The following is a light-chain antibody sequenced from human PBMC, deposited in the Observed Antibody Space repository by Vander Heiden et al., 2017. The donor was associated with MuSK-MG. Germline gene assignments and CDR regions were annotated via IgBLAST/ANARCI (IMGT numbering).Light chain of an antibody. Sequence: EIVFTQSPATLSVSPGEWATLSCRASRSVNTYLAWYQQRPGQAPRLLIYDASNRAAGIPARFTGSGSGTDFTLTISNIEPEDFAVYYCQQRADWPPPTFGPGTRLEIK. J-gene: IGKJ5*01. V-gene: IGKV3-11*01. CDR1: RSVNTY. CDR2: DAS. CDR3: QQRADWPPPT.